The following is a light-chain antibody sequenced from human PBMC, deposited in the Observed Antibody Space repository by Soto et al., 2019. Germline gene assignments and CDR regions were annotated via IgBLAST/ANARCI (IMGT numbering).Light chain of an antibody. CDR3: QQTFSTPIT. Sequence: DIQMTQSPSSLFASVGDRVTISCRASQTVRTYLNWYQQRPGKAPTLLIYAASSLQSSVPPRFSGAGSETDFTLTMNGLQPEDFATYYCQQTFSTPITFGQGTRLE. V-gene: IGKV1-39*01. CDR2: AAS. J-gene: IGKJ5*01. CDR1: QTVRTY.